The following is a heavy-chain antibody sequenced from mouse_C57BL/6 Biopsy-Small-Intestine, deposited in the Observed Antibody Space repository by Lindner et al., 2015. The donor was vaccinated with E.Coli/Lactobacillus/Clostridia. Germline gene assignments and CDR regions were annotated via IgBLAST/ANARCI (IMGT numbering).Heavy chain of an antibody. CDR3: ARQNGLPYAMDY. Sequence: VQLQESGGDLVKPGGSLKLSCAASGFTFSSYGMSWVRQTPDKRLEWVATISSGGSYTYYPDSVKGRFTISRDNAKNTLYLQMSSLKSEDTAMYYCARQNGLPYAMDYWGQGTSVTVSS. CDR2: ISSGGSYT. V-gene: IGHV5-6*01. D-gene: IGHD1-2*01. CDR1: GFTFSSYG. J-gene: IGHJ4*01.